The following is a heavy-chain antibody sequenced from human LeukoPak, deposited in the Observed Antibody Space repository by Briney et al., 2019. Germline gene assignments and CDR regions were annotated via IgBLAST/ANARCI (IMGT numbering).Heavy chain of an antibody. CDR3: ARDRNYCSSTSCYPYYYYYYMDV. J-gene: IGHJ6*03. CDR1: GFTFSSYS. D-gene: IGHD2-2*01. V-gene: IGHV3-21*01. Sequence: GGSLRLSCAASGFTFSSYSMNWVRQAPGKGLEWVSSISSSSSYIYYADSVKGRFTISRDNAKNSLYLQMNSLRAEDTAVYYCARDRNYCSSTSCYPYYYYYYMDVWGKGITVTVSS. CDR2: ISSSSSYI.